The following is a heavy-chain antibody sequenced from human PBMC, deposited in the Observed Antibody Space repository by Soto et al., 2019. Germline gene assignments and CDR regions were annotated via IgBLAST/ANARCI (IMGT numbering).Heavy chain of an antibody. CDR2: IIPIFDTA. V-gene: IGHV1-69*01. CDR1: GGSFSSSA. D-gene: IGHD2-21*02. CDR3: PRLVGLYCGGDCSRHYFDY. J-gene: IGHJ4*02. Sequence: QVQLVQSGAEVKKPGSSVKVSCKASGGSFSSSAISWVRQAPGQGLEWMGGIIPIFDTANYAQKFQGRVTITADESTTTASMGLSSLSSEDTAVYDCPRLVGLYCGGDCSRHYFDYWLQGTLVTVSS.